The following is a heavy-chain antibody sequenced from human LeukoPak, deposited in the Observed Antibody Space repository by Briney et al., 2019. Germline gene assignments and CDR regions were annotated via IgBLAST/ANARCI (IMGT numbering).Heavy chain of an antibody. CDR1: GFTFSSYA. CDR3: AKDLYPYSSSPSWFDP. CDR2: IIGSGGST. V-gene: IGHV3-23*01. Sequence: GGSLRLSCAASGFTFSSYAMSWVRQAPGKGLEWVSAIIGSGGSTYYADSVKGRFTISRDNSKNTLYLQMNSLRAEDTAVYYCAKDLYPYSSSPSWFDPWGQGTLVTVSS. D-gene: IGHD6-13*01. J-gene: IGHJ5*02.